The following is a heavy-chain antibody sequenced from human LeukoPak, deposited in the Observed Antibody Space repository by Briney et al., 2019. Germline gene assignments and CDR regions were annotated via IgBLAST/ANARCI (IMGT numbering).Heavy chain of an antibody. Sequence: GGSLRLSCGVSGFTFSSYSMNWVRQAPGKGLEWVAVISYDGSNKYYADSVKGRFTISRDNAKNSLFLQMNSLRAEDTAVYYCARDRRTPVTSPNYYYYMDVWGKGTTVTISS. J-gene: IGHJ6*03. CDR3: ARDRRTPVTSPNYYYYMDV. CDR2: ISYDGSNK. V-gene: IGHV3-30*03. D-gene: IGHD4-17*01. CDR1: GFTFSSYS.